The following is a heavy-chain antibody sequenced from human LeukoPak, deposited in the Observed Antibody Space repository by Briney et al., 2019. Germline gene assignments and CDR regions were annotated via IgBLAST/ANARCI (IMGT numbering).Heavy chain of an antibody. CDR1: GGSISSSSYY. D-gene: IGHD1-26*01. Sequence: SETLSLTCTVPGGSISSSSYYWGWIRQPPGKGLEWIGSIYYSGSTYYNPSLKSRVTISVDTSKNQFSLKLSSVTAADTAVYYCAREFGGSYLGYWGQGTLVTVSS. CDR3: AREFGGSYLGY. J-gene: IGHJ4*02. V-gene: IGHV4-39*07. CDR2: IYYSGST.